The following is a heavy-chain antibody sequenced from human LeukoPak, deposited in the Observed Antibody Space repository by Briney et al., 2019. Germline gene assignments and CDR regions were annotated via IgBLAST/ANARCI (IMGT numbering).Heavy chain of an antibody. V-gene: IGHV7-4-1*02. Sequence: EASVKVSCKASGYTFTSYGISWVRQAPGQGLEWMGWINTNTGNPTYAQGFTGRFVFSLDTSVSTAYLQISSLKAEDTAVYYCARDRGPKVMTHWGQGTLVTVSS. CDR1: GYTFTSYG. CDR2: INTNTGNP. D-gene: IGHD3-16*01. CDR3: ARDRGPKVMTH. J-gene: IGHJ4*02.